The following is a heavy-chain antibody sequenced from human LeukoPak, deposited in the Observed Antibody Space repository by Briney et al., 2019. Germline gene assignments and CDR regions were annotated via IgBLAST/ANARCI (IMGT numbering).Heavy chain of an antibody. CDR1: GFTFSSYG. D-gene: IGHD6-19*01. CDR2: IWYDGSNK. V-gene: IGHV3-33*01. CDR3: ARTQQWLVREHYYYGMDV. Sequence: PGGPLRLSCAASGFTFSSYGMHWVSQAPGKGLEWVAVIWYDGSNKYYADSVKGRFTISRDNSKNTLYLQMNTLRAEDTAVYYCARTQQWLVREHYYYGMDVWGQGTTVTVSS. J-gene: IGHJ6*02.